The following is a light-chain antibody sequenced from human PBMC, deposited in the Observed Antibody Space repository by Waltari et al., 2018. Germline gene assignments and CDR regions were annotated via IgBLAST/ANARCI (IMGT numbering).Light chain of an antibody. CDR1: QSLLYSANNKDY. CDR3: HQFYSVPLT. V-gene: IGKV4-1*01. Sequence: DIVMTQSPDSLAVSLGDRATINCKSSQSLLYSANNKDYLAWYQQRPGQPPKLLFHWASIRESGVPDRFTGSGSGTDFTLTITSLQAEDVAVYYCHQFYSVPLTFGGGTKVELK. CDR2: WAS. J-gene: IGKJ4*01.